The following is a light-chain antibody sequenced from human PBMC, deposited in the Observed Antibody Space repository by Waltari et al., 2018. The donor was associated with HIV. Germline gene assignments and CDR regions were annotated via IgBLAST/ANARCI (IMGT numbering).Light chain of an antibody. CDR3: NSCAGSRVV. Sequence: QSALTQPPSASGSPGQSVTISCTVTSSDVGAYNYVSCYHQHPGKAPKLLIWEVNKRPSGVPHRFPGSKSGNTAPLTASGRQAEDESDYYCNSCAGSRVVFGGGTKLTGL. CDR1: SSDVGAYNY. V-gene: IGLV2-8*01. J-gene: IGLJ2*01. CDR2: EVN.